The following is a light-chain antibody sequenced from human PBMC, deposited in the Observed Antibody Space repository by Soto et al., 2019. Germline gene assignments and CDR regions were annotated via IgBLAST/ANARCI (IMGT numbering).Light chain of an antibody. Sequence: QSVLTQPPSASGSPGQSVTISCTGSGSDIGFYNYVSWYQQHPGKVPKLLIYEVTKRPSGVPDRFSGSKSGNTASLTVSGLQAEDEADYYGSSYAGTNNHHVFGTGTKVTVL. CDR1: GSDIGFYNY. CDR2: EVT. J-gene: IGLJ1*01. CDR3: SSYAGTNNHHV. V-gene: IGLV2-8*01.